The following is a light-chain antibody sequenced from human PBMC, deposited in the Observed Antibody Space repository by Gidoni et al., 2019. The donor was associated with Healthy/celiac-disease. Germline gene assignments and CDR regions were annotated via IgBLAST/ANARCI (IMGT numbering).Light chain of an antibody. J-gene: IGLJ3*02. CDR3: AAWDDSLNGRV. Sequence: QSVLTQPPSASGTPGQRVTISCSGSSSNIGRNTVNWYQQLPGTAPKLLIYSNNQRPSGVPARFSGSKSGTSASLAISVLQSEDEADYYCAAWDDSLNGRVFGGGTKLTVL. V-gene: IGLV1-44*01. CDR1: SSNIGRNT. CDR2: SNN.